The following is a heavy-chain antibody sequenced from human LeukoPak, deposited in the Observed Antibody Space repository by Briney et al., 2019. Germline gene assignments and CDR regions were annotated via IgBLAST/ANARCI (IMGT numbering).Heavy chain of an antibody. Sequence: GGSLRLSCAASGFTFSSYWMSWVRQAPGKGLEWVANIKQDGSEKYYVGSVKGRFTISKDNAKNSLYLQMNSLRVEDTAVYYCARVVFPSRVSDYWGQGTLVTVSS. CDR1: GFTFSSYW. CDR2: IKQDGSEK. V-gene: IGHV3-7*01. J-gene: IGHJ4*02. CDR3: ARVVFPSRVSDY. D-gene: IGHD2-21*01.